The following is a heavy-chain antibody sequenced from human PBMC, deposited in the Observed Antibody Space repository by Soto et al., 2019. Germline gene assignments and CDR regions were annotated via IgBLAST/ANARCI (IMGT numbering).Heavy chain of an antibody. CDR2: IYYSGTT. Sequence: QVQLQESGPGLVKPSDTLSLTCAVSGYSISSSNWWGWIRQPPGKGLEWIGYIYYSGTTYYNPSLKSRVTISVDPSKNQFSLKLASVTAVDTAVYYGARREIQGPIDYWGQGTLVTVSS. CDR3: ARREIQGPIDY. V-gene: IGHV4-28*01. J-gene: IGHJ4*02. D-gene: IGHD1-26*01. CDR1: GYSISSSNW.